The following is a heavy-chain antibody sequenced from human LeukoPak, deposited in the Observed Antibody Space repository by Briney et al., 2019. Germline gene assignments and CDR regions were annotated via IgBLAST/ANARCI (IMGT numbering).Heavy chain of an antibody. V-gene: IGHV3-48*01. CDR1: GFTFSSYS. CDR2: ISSSSSTI. CDR3: ASDYYYDSSGWGPYGFDF. D-gene: IGHD3-22*01. J-gene: IGHJ3*01. Sequence: GGSLRLSCAASGFTFSSYSMNWVRQAPGKGLEWVSYISSSSSTIYYADSVKGRFTIYRDNAKNSLYLQMNSLRAEDTGVYYCASDYYYDSSGWGPYGFDFWGQGTMVTVSS.